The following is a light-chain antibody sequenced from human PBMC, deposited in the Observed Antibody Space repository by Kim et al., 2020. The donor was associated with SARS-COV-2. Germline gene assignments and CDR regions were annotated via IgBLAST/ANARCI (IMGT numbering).Light chain of an antibody. J-gene: IGLJ1*01. Sequence: QSITISCAGTSSDVGYYNFVSWYQQHPGKAPELIIYEVTKRPSGVSNRFSGSKSGNTASLTISGLQGEDEADYYCCSHAITNPLYVFGTGTKVTVL. CDR3: CSHAITNPLYV. V-gene: IGLV2-23*02. CDR2: EVT. CDR1: SSDVGYYNF.